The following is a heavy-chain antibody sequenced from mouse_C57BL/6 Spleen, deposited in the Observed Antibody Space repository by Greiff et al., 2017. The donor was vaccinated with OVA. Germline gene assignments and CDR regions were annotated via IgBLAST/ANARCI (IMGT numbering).Heavy chain of an antibody. CDR2: IDPSDSYT. Sequence: VQLQESGAELVKPGASVKLSCKASGYTFTSYWMQWVKQRPGQGLEWIGEIDPSDSYTNYNQKFKGKATLTVDTSSSTAYMQLSSLTSEDSAVYYCARRSSMDYWGQGTSVTVSS. CDR1: GYTFTSYW. V-gene: IGHV1-50*01. J-gene: IGHJ4*01. CDR3: ARRSSMDY.